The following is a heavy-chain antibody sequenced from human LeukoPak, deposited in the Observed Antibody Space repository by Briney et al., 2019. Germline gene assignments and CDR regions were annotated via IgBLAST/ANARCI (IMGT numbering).Heavy chain of an antibody. CDR1: GGSISSYY. V-gene: IGHV4-59*08. Sequence: PSETLSLTCTVSGGSISSYYWSWLRQPPGKGLEWIGYIYYSGSTNYNPSLKSRVTISVDTSKNQFSLKLSSVTAADTAVYYCARTRGVPYGDYLNDYWGQGTLVTVSS. D-gene: IGHD4-17*01. J-gene: IGHJ4*02. CDR3: ARTRGVPYGDYLNDY. CDR2: IYYSGST.